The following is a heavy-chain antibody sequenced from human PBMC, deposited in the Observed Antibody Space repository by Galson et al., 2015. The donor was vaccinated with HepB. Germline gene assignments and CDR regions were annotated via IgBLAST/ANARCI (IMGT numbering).Heavy chain of an antibody. CDR3: ARDRFRSYDFLTGGVTGYYFDY. Sequence: SLRLSCAASGFTFNSYAMSWVRQAPGKGLEWVSTISGSGGSTFYGDSVKGRLILSRDSSKKTLYLQMNSLRAGDTAVYYCARDRFRSYDFLTGGVTGYYFDYWGQGTTVAVSS. V-gene: IGHV3-23*02. D-gene: IGHD3-9*01. CDR1: GFTFNSYA. J-gene: IGHJ4*03. CDR2: ISGSGGST.